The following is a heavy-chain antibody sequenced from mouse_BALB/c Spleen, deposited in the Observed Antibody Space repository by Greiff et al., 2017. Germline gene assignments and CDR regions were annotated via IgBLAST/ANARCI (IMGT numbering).Heavy chain of an antibody. CDR1: GFTFNTYA. D-gene: IGHD2-1*01. CDR3: VRHFYGKIDY. J-gene: IGHJ4*01. CDR2: IRSKSNNYAT. Sequence: EVQGVESGGGLVQPKGSLKLSCAASGFTFNTYAMNWVRQAPGKGLEWVARIRSKSNNYATYYADSVKDRFTISRDDSQSMLYLQMNNLKTEDTAMYYCVRHFYGKIDYWGQGTSVTVSS. V-gene: IGHV10-1*02.